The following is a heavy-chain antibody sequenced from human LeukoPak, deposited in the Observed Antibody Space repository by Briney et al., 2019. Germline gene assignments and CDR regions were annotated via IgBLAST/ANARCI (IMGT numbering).Heavy chain of an antibody. Sequence: PSETLSLTCAVYGGSFSGYYWSWIRQPPGKGLEWIGEINHSVSTNYNPSLKSRVTISVDTSRNQFSLKLSSVTAADTAVYYCARGRPGPGIAVATRLDYWGQGTLVTVSS. CDR1: GGSFSGYY. V-gene: IGHV4-34*01. CDR3: ARGRPGPGIAVATRLDY. CDR2: INHSVST. D-gene: IGHD6-19*01. J-gene: IGHJ4*02.